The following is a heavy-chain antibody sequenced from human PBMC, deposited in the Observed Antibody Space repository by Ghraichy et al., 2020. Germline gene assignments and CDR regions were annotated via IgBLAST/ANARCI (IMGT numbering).Heavy chain of an antibody. D-gene: IGHD3-9*01. CDR3: ASGTTYYDILTGYYNRWDGTYDY. CDR1: GGSISSGDYY. Sequence: SETLSLTCTVSGGSISSGDYYWSWIRQPPGKGLEWIGYIYYSGSTYYNPSLKSRVTISVDTSKNQFSLKLSSLTAADTAVYYCASGTTYYDILTGYYNRWDGTYDYWGQGTLVTVSS. V-gene: IGHV4-30-4*01. CDR2: IYYSGST. J-gene: IGHJ4*02.